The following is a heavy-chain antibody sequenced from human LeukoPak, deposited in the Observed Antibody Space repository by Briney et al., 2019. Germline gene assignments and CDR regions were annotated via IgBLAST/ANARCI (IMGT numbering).Heavy chain of an antibody. V-gene: IGHV4-34*01. CDR1: GGSFSGYY. Sequence: PSETLSLTCAVYGGSFSGYYWSWIRQPPGKGLEWIGEINHSGSTNYNPSLKSRVTISIDTSKNQLSLKVSSVTAADTAVYYCASTGYSSSWYEGQIDYWGQGTLVTVSS. J-gene: IGHJ4*02. CDR2: INHSGST. CDR3: ASTGYSSSWYEGQIDY. D-gene: IGHD6-13*01.